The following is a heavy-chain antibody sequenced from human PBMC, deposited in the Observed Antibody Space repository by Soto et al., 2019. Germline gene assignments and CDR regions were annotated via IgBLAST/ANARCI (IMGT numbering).Heavy chain of an antibody. CDR1: GGSISSSSYY. D-gene: IGHD2-2*01. CDR3: ARSGGYCSSTSCYPYYYYYMDV. J-gene: IGHJ6*03. Sequence: PSETLSLTCTVSGGSISSSSYYWGWIRQPPGKGLEWIGSIYYSGSTYYNPSLKSRVTISVDTSKNQFSLKLSSVTAADTAVYYCARSGGYCSSTSCYPYYYYYMDVWGKGTTVTVS. CDR2: IYYSGST. V-gene: IGHV4-39*01.